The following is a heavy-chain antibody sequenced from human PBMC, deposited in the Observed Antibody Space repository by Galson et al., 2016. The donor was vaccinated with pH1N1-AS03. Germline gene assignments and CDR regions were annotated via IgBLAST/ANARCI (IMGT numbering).Heavy chain of an antibody. Sequence: VKVSCKASGYTFTNYNIYWVRQAPGQGLEWMGKINPSGGSTSYAQKFQGRATVTRDTSTSTVYMELSSLRFEDTAVYYCARGAGYLWGQGTLVTVSS. J-gene: IGHJ4*02. V-gene: IGHV1-46*01. CDR1: GYTFTNYN. D-gene: IGHD2-15*01. CDR3: ARGAGYL. CDR2: INPSGGST.